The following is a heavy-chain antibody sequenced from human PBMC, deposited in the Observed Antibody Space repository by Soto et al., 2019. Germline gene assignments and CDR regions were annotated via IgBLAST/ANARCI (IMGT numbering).Heavy chain of an antibody. V-gene: IGHV3-48*02. J-gene: IGHJ4*02. CDR3: ARGRGYSYGYSYFDY. CDR2: ISSSSSTI. D-gene: IGHD5-18*01. CDR1: GFTFSSYS. Sequence: PGGSLRLSCVASGFTFSSYSMNWVRQAPGKGLEWVSYISSSSSTIFYADSVKGRFTISRDNAKNSLYLQMNSLRDEDTAVYYCARGRGYSYGYSYFDYWGQGTQVTVSS.